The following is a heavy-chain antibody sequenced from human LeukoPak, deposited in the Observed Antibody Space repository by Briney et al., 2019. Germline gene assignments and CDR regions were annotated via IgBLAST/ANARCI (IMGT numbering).Heavy chain of an antibody. CDR3: TRGLLGSGGQDDY. D-gene: IGHD3-10*02. CDR2: IRSKAYGGTT. V-gene: IGHV3-49*04. J-gene: IGHJ4*02. CDR1: GFTFGDYA. Sequence: PGRSLRLSCTASGFTFGDYAMSWVRQAPGKGLEWVGFIRSKAYGGTTEYAASVKGRFTISRDDSKSIAYLQMNSLKTEDTAVYYCTRGLLGSGGQDDYWGQGTLVTVSS.